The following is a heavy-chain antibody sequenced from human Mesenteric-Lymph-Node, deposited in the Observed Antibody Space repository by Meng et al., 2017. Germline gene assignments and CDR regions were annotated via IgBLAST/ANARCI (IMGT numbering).Heavy chain of an antibody. Sequence: GRLQGQGPGLGKPSETLSPTSAVSGGSISRINWWTWVRQPPGKGLEWIGEIYHSGSTNYNPSLKSRVTISVDKSKNQFSLKLSSVTAADTAVYYCARVAAAGNEWFDPWGQGTLVTVSS. J-gene: IGHJ5*02. CDR2: IYHSGST. V-gene: IGHV4-4*02. CDR1: GGSISRINW. CDR3: ARVAAAGNEWFDP. D-gene: IGHD6-13*01.